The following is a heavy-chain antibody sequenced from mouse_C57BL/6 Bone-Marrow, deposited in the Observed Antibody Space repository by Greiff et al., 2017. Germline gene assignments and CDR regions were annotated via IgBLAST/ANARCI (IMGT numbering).Heavy chain of an antibody. V-gene: IGHV1-55*01. J-gene: IGHJ2*01. CDR2: IYPTSGRT. Sequence: QVQLQQPGAELVKPGASVKMSCKASGYTFTSYSITWVQQRPGQGLEWIGDIYPTSGRTNYNEKFKSKAIRTVDTSSNTAYMQLSSLTSEDSAVFYCARSGPLGRSFDYWGQGTTLTVSS. D-gene: IGHD4-1*01. CDR1: GYTFTSYS. CDR3: ARSGPLGRSFDY.